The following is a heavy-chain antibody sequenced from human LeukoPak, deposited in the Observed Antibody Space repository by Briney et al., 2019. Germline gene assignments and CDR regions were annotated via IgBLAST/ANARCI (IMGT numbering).Heavy chain of an antibody. V-gene: IGHV4-59*01. D-gene: IGHD3-16*02. CDR2: IYYSGST. Sequence: SETLSLTCTVSGGSISSYYWSWIRQPPGNGLEWIGYIYYSGSTNYSPSLKSRVTISVDTSKNQFSLKVSSVTAADTAVYYCARSPGDYVWGSYRRPTYYFDYWGQGTLVTVSS. CDR3: ARSPGDYVWGSYRRPTYYFDY. J-gene: IGHJ4*02. CDR1: GGSISSYY.